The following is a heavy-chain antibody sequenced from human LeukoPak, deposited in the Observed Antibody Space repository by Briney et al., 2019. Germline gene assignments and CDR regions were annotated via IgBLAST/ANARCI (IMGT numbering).Heavy chain of an antibody. CDR1: GGSISSYY. D-gene: IGHD3-22*01. CDR3: ARDAPYYYDSSGSYGMDV. J-gene: IGHJ6*02. Sequence: SETLSLTCTVSGGSISSYYWSWIRQPAGKGLEWIGRIYTSGSTNYNPSLKSRVTMSVDTSKNQFSLKLSSVTAADTAVYYCARDAPYYYDSSGSYGMDVWGQGTTVTVSS. V-gene: IGHV4-4*07. CDR2: IYTSGST.